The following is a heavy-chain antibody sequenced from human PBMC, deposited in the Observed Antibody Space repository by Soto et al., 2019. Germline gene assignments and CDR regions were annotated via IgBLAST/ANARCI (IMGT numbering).Heavy chain of an antibody. CDR2: IYYSGST. CDR1: GGSISSYY. CDR3: ARENYDFWSGLDP. D-gene: IGHD3-3*01. J-gene: IGHJ5*02. V-gene: IGHV4-59*01. Sequence: PSETLSLTCTVSGGSISSYYWSWIRQPPGKGLEWIGYIYYSGSTNYNPSLKSRVTISVDTSKNQFSLKLSSVTAADTAVYYCARENYDFWSGLDPWGQGTLVTVSS.